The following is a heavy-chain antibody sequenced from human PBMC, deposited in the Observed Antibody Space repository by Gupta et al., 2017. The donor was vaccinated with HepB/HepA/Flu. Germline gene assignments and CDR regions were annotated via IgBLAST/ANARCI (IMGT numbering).Heavy chain of an antibody. CDR2: INHSGST. J-gene: IGHJ3*02. CDR1: GGSFSGYY. Sequence: QVQLQQWGAGLLKPSETLSLTCAVYGGSFSGYYWSWIRQPPGKGLEWIGEINHSGSTNYNPSLKSRVTISVDTSKNQFSLKLSSVTAADTAVYYCARVYSSSWDMTDAFDIWGQGTMVTVSS. V-gene: IGHV4-34*01. D-gene: IGHD6-13*01. CDR3: ARVYSSSWDMTDAFDI.